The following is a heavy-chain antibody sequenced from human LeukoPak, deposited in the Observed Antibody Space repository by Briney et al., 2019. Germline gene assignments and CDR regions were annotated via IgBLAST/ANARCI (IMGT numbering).Heavy chain of an antibody. CDR2: ISSSSSYI. D-gene: IGHD3-10*01. V-gene: IGHV3-21*01. Sequence: GGSLRLSCAASGFTFSSYSMNWVRQAPGKGLEWVSSISSSSSYIYYADLVKGRFTISRDNDKNSLYLHRNSLRSEDTAVYYCARVFHYYGSGSYYNVPDYWGQGTLVTVSS. CDR3: ARVFHYYGSGSYYNVPDY. CDR1: GFTFSSYS. J-gene: IGHJ4*02.